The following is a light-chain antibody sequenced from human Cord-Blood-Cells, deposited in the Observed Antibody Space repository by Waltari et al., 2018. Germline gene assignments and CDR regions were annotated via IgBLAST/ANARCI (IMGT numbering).Light chain of an antibody. V-gene: IGLV2-23*02. CDR1: SSDVGSYNL. J-gene: IGLJ1*01. Sequence: QSALTQPASVSGSPGQSITISCTGTSSDVGSYNLVSWYPQHPGKAPKLMIYEVSKRPSGVSNRFSGAKSGNPASLTISGLQAEDEADYYCCSYAGSSTYVFGTGTKVTVL. CDR2: EVS. CDR3: CSYAGSSTYV.